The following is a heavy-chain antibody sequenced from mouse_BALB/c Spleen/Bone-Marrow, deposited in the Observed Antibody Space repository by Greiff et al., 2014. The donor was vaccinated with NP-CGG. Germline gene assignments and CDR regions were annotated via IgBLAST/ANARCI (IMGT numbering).Heavy chain of an antibody. D-gene: IGHD2-1*01. CDR2: IDPANGNT. Sequence: EVMLVESGAELVKPGASVKLSCTASGFNIKDTYMHWVKQRPEQGLEWIGGIDPANGNTKYVPTFQGKATITADTSSNTAYLQLSSLTSEDTAVYYCASSGNYEGGAMDYWGQGISVTVSS. V-gene: IGHV14-3*02. CDR1: GFNIKDTY. J-gene: IGHJ4*01. CDR3: ASSGNYEGGAMDY.